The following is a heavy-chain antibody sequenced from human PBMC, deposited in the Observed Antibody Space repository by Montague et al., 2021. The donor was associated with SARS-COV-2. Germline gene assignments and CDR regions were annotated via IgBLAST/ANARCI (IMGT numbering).Heavy chain of an antibody. Sequence: SETLSLTCAVSGVSISSPNWWSWVRQPPGKGLQWIGEIYYSGSTLYNPSLKSRVTMSVGRSKNQFSLRLASVTAADTAMYYCAILVPDAQWFGPWGQGTLVTVSS. V-gene: IGHV4-4*02. J-gene: IGHJ5*02. CDR1: GVSISSPNW. CDR2: IYYSGST. D-gene: IGHD2/OR15-2a*01. CDR3: AILVPDAQWFGP.